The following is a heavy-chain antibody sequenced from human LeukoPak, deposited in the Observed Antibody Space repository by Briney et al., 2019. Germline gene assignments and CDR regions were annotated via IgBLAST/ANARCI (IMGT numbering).Heavy chain of an antibody. CDR3: ARGGNYYGSGSPDY. D-gene: IGHD3-10*01. CDR2: IYSGGST. CDR1: GFTVSNNY. Sequence: GGSLRLSCAASGFTVSNNYMNWVRQAPGKGLEWVSVIYSGGSTYYADSVKGRFTISRDNSKNTLYLQMNSLRVEDTAVYYCARGGNYYGSGSPDYWGQGTLVTVSS. V-gene: IGHV3-66*01. J-gene: IGHJ4*02.